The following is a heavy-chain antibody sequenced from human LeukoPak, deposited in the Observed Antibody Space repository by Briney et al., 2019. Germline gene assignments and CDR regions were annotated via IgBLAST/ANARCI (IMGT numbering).Heavy chain of an antibody. V-gene: IGHV3-21*01. D-gene: IGHD3-3*01. CDR2: ISSSSSYI. Sequence: RPGGSLRLSCAASGFTFSSYSMNWVRQAPGKGLEWVSSISSSSSYIYYADSVKGRFTISRDNAKNSLYLQMNSLRAEDTAVYYCARAPHQYDFWSGYSHDFDYWGQGTLVTVSS. CDR1: GFTFSSYS. J-gene: IGHJ4*02. CDR3: ARAPHQYDFWSGYSHDFDY.